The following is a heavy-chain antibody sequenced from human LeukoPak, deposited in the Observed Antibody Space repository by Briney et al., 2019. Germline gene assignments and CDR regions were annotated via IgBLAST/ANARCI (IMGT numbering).Heavy chain of an antibody. CDR3: AREGRVSGYDFDC. Sequence: GGSLRLSCAASGFTFSSYWMHWVRQAPGKGLVWVSRINSDGSSITYADSVKGRFTISRDNAKNTLYLQMNNLRVEDTAVYYCAREGRVSGYDFDCWGQGTLVTVSS. V-gene: IGHV3-74*03. CDR2: INSDGSSI. J-gene: IGHJ4*02. CDR1: GFTFSSYW. D-gene: IGHD5-12*01.